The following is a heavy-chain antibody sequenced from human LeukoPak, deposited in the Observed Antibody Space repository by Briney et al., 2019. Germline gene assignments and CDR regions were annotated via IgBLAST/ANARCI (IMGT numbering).Heavy chain of an antibody. J-gene: IGHJ2*01. CDR2: IYHSGST. CDR3: ARLPVPAAYPYYWYFDL. V-gene: IGHV4-38-2*01. Sequence: SETLSLTCAVSGYSISSGYYRGWIRQPPGKGLEWIGSIYHSGSTYYNPSLKSRVTISVDTSKNQFSLKLSSVTAADTAVYYCARLPVPAAYPYYWYFDLWGRGTLVTVSS. CDR1: GYSISSGYY. D-gene: IGHD2-2*01.